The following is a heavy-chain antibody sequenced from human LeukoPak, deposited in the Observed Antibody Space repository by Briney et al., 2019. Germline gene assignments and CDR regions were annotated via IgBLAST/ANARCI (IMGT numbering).Heavy chain of an antibody. CDR1: GYTFTSYY. D-gene: IGHD5-12*01. J-gene: IGHJ4*02. V-gene: IGHV1-46*01. CDR2: INPSGGST. CDR3: ARDHVDIVATKTLDY. Sequence: ASVKVSCKASGYTFTSYYMHWVRQAPGQGLEWMGIINPSGGSTSYAQKFQSRVTMTRDTSTSTVYMELSSLRSEDTAVYYCARDHVDIVATKTLDYWGQGTLVTVSS.